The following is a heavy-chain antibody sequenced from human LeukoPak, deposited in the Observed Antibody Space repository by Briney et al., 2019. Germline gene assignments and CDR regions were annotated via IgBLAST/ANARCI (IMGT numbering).Heavy chain of an antibody. CDR1: GFTFSNYA. Sequence: GGSQRLSCAASGFTFSNYAMNWVRQAPGKGLEWVSAISVSSGSAFYADSVKGRFTISRDNSKNTLYLQMNSLRPEDTAVYYCAKAIFPSMIRGVSFDYWGQGTLVTVSS. CDR2: ISVSSGSA. V-gene: IGHV3-23*01. J-gene: IGHJ4*02. D-gene: IGHD3-10*01. CDR3: AKAIFPSMIRGVSFDY.